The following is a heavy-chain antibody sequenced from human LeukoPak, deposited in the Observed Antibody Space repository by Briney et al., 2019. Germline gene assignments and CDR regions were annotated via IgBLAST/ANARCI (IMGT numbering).Heavy chain of an antibody. CDR1: GFNFVDYG. V-gene: IGHV3-9*01. Sequence: GRSLRLSCAASGFNFVDYGMHWVRQAPGKGLKWVSSVNWNSGSTAYADSVKGRFTVSRDNAKKSVYLQMDSLRPDDTALYYCTKDAGVGSSSPSFYFYMDAWGKGTTVSVSS. D-gene: IGHD6-6*01. CDR3: TKDAGVGSSSPSFYFYMDA. CDR2: VNWNSGST. J-gene: IGHJ6*03.